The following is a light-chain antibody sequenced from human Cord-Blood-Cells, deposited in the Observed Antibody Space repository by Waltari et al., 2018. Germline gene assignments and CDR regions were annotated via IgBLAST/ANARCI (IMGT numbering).Light chain of an antibody. J-gene: IGLJ3*02. CDR2: SNN. Sequence: QSVLTQPPSASGTPGQRVTIPCSGSSSNIGSKTVHWYQQLPGTAPKLLIYSNNQRPSGVPDRFSGSKSGTSASLAISGLQSEDEADYYCAAWDDSLNGQVFGGGTKLTVL. V-gene: IGLV1-44*01. CDR3: AAWDDSLNGQV. CDR1: SSNIGSKT.